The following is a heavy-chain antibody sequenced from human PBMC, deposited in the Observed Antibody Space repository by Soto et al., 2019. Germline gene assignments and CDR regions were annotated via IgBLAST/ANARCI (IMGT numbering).Heavy chain of an antibody. D-gene: IGHD3-10*01. J-gene: IGHJ6*03. CDR3: AKPAGVGGFDYYYYMDV. CDR1: GFTFSSYA. CDR2: ISGSGGST. Sequence: PGGSLRLSCPASGFTFSSYAMSWVRQAPGKGLEWVSAISGSGGSTYYADSVKGRFTISRDNSKNTLYLQMNSLRAEDTAVYYCAKPAGVGGFDYYYYMDVWGKGTTVTVSS. V-gene: IGHV3-23*01.